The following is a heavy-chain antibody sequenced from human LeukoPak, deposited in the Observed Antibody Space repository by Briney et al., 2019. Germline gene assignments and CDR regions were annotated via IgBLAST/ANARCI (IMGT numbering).Heavy chain of an antibody. D-gene: IGHD3-9*01. Sequence: SETLSLTCTVSGGSISSYFWSWVRQPPGKGVEGSGDIYYSGTTNYNPSLKSRVTISGDTSKRQFSLKLSSVTAADTAVYYCASLLTGYYSIDYWGQGTLVTVSS. V-gene: IGHV4-59*01. J-gene: IGHJ4*02. CDR2: IYYSGTT. CDR3: ASLLTGYYSIDY. CDR1: GGSISSYF.